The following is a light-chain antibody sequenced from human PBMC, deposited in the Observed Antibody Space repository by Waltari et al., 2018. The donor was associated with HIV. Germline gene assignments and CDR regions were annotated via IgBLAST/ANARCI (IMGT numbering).Light chain of an antibody. Sequence: QSALTQPASVSGSPGQSITISCTGTSSDVGSYNLVSWYQQHPGKAPKLMIYEGSKRSSGVSKRFSGSKSGSTATLTICRLQAAEEADYFCCSYAGSSTTWVFGGGTKLTVL. CDR1: SSDVGSYNL. J-gene: IGLJ3*02. CDR2: EGS. V-gene: IGLV2-23*01. CDR3: CSYAGSSTTWV.